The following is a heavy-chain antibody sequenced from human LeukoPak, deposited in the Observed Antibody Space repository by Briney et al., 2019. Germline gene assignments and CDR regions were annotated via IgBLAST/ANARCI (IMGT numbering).Heavy chain of an antibody. CDR2: IYPDDSET. CDR3: ARPRSVAATYEGMMDAFDI. Sequence: GESLKISCKSSGYSFTNYWIGWVRQMPGKGLEWMGMIYPDDSETRYSPSFQGQVTISADKYISTAYLQWSSLKASDTAMYYCARPRSVAATYEGMMDAFDIWGQGTMLTVSS. CDR1: GYSFTNYW. J-gene: IGHJ3*02. V-gene: IGHV5-51*01. D-gene: IGHD6-13*01.